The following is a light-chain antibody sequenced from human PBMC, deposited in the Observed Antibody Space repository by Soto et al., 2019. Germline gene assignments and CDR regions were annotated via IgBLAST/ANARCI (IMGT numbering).Light chain of an antibody. CDR3: QQLDTYWT. CDR2: DAS. CDR1: QSINQW. J-gene: IGKJ1*01. Sequence: DIQMTQSPSTLSASVGDRVTITCRASQSINQWLAWYQQKPGKAPNLLIYDASTLQSGVPSRFSASRFGTEFTLTITGLQPEDSATYYCQQLDTYWTFGQGTKVEIK. V-gene: IGKV1-5*01.